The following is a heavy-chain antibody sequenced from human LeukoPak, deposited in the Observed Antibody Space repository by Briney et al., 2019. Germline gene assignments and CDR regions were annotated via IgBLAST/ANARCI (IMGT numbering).Heavy chain of an antibody. CDR1: GFTFSSYG. CDR3: ATTYYYGSGSYYNGWAFDY. CDR2: IRYDGSNK. V-gene: IGHV3-30*02. J-gene: IGHJ4*02. Sequence: GGSLRLSCAASGFTFSSYGMHWVRQAPGKGLEWVAFIRYDGSNKYYADSVKGRFTISRDNSKNTLYLQMNSLRAEDTAVYYCATTYYYGSGSYYNGWAFDYWGQGTLVTVSS. D-gene: IGHD3-10*01.